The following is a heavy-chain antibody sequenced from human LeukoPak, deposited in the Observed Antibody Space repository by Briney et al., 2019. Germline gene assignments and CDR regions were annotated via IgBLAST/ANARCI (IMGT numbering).Heavy chain of an antibody. Sequence: PGGSLRLSCAASGFTISNNYMNWVRQAPGKGLEWVSLIYSGGDTYYADSVKGRFTISRENSKNTLYLQMTGLRAEATAVYYCANADYYGSGNFRHWGQGTLVTVS. D-gene: IGHD3-10*01. CDR1: GFTISNNY. CDR2: IYSGGDT. CDR3: ANADYYGSGNFRH. V-gene: IGHV3-66*01. J-gene: IGHJ1*01.